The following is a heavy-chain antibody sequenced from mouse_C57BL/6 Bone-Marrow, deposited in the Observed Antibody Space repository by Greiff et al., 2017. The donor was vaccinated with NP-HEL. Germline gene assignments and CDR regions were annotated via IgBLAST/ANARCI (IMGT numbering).Heavy chain of an antibody. CDR2: ISSGSSTI. V-gene: IGHV5-17*01. Sequence: EVKLVESGGGLVKPGGSLKLSCAASGFTFSDYGMHWVRQAPEKGLEWVAYISSGSSTIYYADTVKGRFTISRDNAKNTLFLQITSLRSEDTAMYYCARWVLRFAYWGQGTLVTVSA. D-gene: IGHD2-12*01. CDR1: GFTFSDYG. J-gene: IGHJ3*01. CDR3: ARWVLRFAY.